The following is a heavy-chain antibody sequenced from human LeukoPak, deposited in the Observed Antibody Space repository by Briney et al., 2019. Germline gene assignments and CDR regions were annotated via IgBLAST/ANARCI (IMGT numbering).Heavy chain of an antibody. D-gene: IGHD1-1*01. CDR1: GYTFTSYD. CDR2: MNPNSGNT. J-gene: IGHJ3*02. Sequence: AVKVSCKASGYTFTSYDINWVRQATGQGLEWMGWMNPNSGNTGYAQKFQGRVTITRNTSISTAYMELSSLRSEDTAVYYCARVTKDDAFDIWGQGTMVTVSS. CDR3: ARVTKDDAFDI. V-gene: IGHV1-8*03.